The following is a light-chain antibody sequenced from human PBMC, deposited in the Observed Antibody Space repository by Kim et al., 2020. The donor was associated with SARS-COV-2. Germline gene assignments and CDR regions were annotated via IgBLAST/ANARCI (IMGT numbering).Light chain of an antibody. Sequence: ELTQPPSASGTPGQRITISCSGSSSNIGTNFVYWYQQLPGTAPKLLIYKNNQRPSGVPDRFSGSKSGTSASLAISGLRSEDEADYYCAAWDDSLSGPVFGGGTQLTVL. CDR3: AAWDDSLSGPV. CDR2: KNN. V-gene: IGLV1-47*01. J-gene: IGLJ2*01. CDR1: SSNIGTNF.